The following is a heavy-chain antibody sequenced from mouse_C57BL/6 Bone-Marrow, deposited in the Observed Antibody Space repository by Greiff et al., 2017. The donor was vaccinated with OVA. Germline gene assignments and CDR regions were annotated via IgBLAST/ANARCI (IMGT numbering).Heavy chain of an antibody. CDR3: AREGTAQATGYYFDY. J-gene: IGHJ2*01. Sequence: VQLKESGPELVKPGDSVKISCKASGYSFTGYFMNWVMQSHGKSLEWIGRINPYNGDTFYNQKFKGKATLTVDKSSSTAHMELRSLTSEDSAVYYCAREGTAQATGYYFDYWGQGTTLTVSS. D-gene: IGHD3-2*02. CDR1: GYSFTGYF. V-gene: IGHV1-20*01. CDR2: INPYNGDT.